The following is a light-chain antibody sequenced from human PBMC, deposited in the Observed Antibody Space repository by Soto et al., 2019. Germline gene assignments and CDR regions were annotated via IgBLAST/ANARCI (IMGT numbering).Light chain of an antibody. V-gene: IGKV4-1*01. CDR2: WAS. CDR1: RTVLYTSNNKNY. Sequence: DIVMTQSPDSLAVSLGERATINCKSSRTVLYTSNNKNYLAWYQQKPGQPPKLLLYWASTRQSGVPDRFSGSGSGTHFTLTISSLQAEDVAVDYGQQYCGPPWTFGQGTKVEIK. J-gene: IGKJ1*01. CDR3: QQYCGPPWT.